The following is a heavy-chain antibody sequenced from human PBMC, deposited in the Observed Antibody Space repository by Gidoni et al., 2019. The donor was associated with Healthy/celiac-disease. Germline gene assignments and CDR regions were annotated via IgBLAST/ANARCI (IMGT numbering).Heavy chain of an antibody. D-gene: IGHD6-19*01. CDR1: GFTFSSYA. CDR2: ISGSGGST. Sequence: EVQLLESGGGLVQPGGSLRLSFAAPGFTFSSYAMSWVGQAPGKGLEWVSAISGSGGSTYYADSVKGRFTISRDNSKNTLYLQMNSLRAEDTAVYYCACAVADCDYWGQGTLVTVSS. CDR3: ACAVADCDY. V-gene: IGHV3-23*01. J-gene: IGHJ4*02.